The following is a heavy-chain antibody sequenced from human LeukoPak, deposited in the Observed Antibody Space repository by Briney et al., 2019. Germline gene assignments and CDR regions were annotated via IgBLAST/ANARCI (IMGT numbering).Heavy chain of an antibody. CDR1: GGSISSSSYY. CDR2: IYYSGST. J-gene: IGHJ3*02. D-gene: IGHD3-22*01. Sequence: SSETLSLTCTVSGGSISSSSYYWGWIRQPPGKGLEWIGSIYYSGSTYYNPSLKSRVTISVDTSKNQFSLKLSSVTAADTAVYYCARDPPQYYYDSSGRAFHDAFDIWGQGTMVTVSS. CDR3: ARDPPQYYYDSSGRAFHDAFDI. V-gene: IGHV4-39*07.